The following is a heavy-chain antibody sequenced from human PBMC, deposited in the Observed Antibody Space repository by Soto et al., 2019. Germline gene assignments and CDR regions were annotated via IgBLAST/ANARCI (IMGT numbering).Heavy chain of an antibody. CDR1: GFTFTRYS. CDR3: ARESEDLTSNFDY. Sequence: GGSLRLSCAASGFTFTRYSMNWVRQAPGKGLEWVSSISSTTNYIYYGDSMKGRFTISRDNAKNSLYLEMNSLRAEDTAEYYCARESEDLTSNFDYWGQGTLVTVSS. V-gene: IGHV3-21*06. CDR2: ISSTTNYI. J-gene: IGHJ4*02.